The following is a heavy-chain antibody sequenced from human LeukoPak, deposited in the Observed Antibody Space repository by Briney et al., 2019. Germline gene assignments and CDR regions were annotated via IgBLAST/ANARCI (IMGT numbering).Heavy chain of an antibody. D-gene: IGHD6-13*01. Sequence: SETLSLTCTVSGGSISSYYWSWIRQPPGKGLEWIGYIYYSGSTNYNPSLKSRVTISVDTSKNQFSLKLSSVTAADTAVYYCARGSSSWYSSSVCYYGMDVWGQGTTVTVSS. CDR2: IYYSGST. J-gene: IGHJ6*02. V-gene: IGHV4-59*01. CDR1: GGSISSYY. CDR3: ARGSSSWYSSSVCYYGMDV.